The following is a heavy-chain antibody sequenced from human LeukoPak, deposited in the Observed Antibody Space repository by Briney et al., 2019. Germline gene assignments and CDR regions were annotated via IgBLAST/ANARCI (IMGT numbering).Heavy chain of an antibody. V-gene: IGHV1-69*15. D-gene: IGHD1-26*01. J-gene: IGHJ5*02. Sequence: GSSVKVSCKTSGGTFTSYAITWVRQAPGQGLEWMGKIIPISGTTNYAQKFQGRVTFTADESTSTAYVELSSLRSEDTAVYYCAGKLRLGGNWFDPWGQGTLVTVSS. CDR3: AGKLRLGGNWFDP. CDR1: GGTFTSYA. CDR2: IIPISGTT.